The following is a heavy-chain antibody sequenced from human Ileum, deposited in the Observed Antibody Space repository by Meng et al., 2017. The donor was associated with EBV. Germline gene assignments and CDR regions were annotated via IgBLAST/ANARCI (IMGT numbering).Heavy chain of an antibody. J-gene: IGHJ4*02. V-gene: IGHV4-30-2*01. CDR3: ARGAYFDY. CDR2: IYYSGSA. CDR1: GGSTSSGGYS. Sequence: QRQLQEPAPGLVTPYETLSLACAGSGGSTSSGGYSWHWIRQPPGKGLQWIGYIYYSGSAYYNPSLKSRVTLSVDRSTNQFSLNLSSVTAADTAVYYCARGAYFDYWGQGTLVTVSS.